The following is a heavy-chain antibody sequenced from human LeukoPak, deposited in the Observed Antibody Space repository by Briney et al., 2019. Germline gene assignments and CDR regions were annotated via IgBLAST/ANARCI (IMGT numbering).Heavy chain of an antibody. V-gene: IGHV4-39*02. CDR1: GGSISSSSYY. Sequence: SETLSLTCTVSGGSISSSSYYWGWIRQPPGKGLEWIGSIYYSGSTYYNPPLKSRVTISVDTSKNQFSLKLSSVTAADTAVYYCARDTGYCSSTSCYRPVGIWGQGTMVTVSS. D-gene: IGHD2-2*02. CDR3: ARDTGYCSSTSCYRPVGI. CDR2: IYYSGST. J-gene: IGHJ3*02.